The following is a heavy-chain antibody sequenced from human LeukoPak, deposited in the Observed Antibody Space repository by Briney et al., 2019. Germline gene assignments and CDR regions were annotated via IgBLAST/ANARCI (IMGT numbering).Heavy chain of an antibody. J-gene: IGHJ4*02. CDR1: GFTFTTYY. V-gene: IGHV1-46*01. Sequence: ASVKVSCKASGFTFTTYYMHWVRQAPGQGLEWMGIINPSGGSTSYTQKFQGRVTTTRDMSTSTVYMELSSLRSEDTAVYYCARETRGVPGAIAAVKGFDYWGQGTLVTVSS. CDR2: INPSGGST. D-gene: IGHD6-13*01. CDR3: ARETRGVPGAIAAVKGFDY.